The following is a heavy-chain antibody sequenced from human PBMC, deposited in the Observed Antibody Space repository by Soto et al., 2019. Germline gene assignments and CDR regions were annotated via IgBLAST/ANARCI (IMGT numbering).Heavy chain of an antibody. CDR1: GASIRNYY. CDR2: VYTPDYT. D-gene: IGHD3-10*01. CDR3: ASLAGHPGDFFYYNGMDV. Sequence: SETLSLTCSVSGASIRNYYWHWVRQLPGKGLEWIGYVYTPDYTRYNSSLKSRVTISVDTSKSQFSLRLNSVTAADTAVYYCASLAGHPGDFFYYNGMDVWGQGTTVTVSS. J-gene: IGHJ6*02. V-gene: IGHV4-4*08.